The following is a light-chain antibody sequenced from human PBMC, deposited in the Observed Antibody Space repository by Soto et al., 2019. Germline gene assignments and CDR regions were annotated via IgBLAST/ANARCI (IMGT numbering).Light chain of an antibody. J-gene: IGLJ1*01. CDR2: GNS. CDR1: SSNIGAGYD. CDR3: QSYDSSLSTDV. V-gene: IGLV1-40*01. Sequence: QSVLTQPPSVSGAPGQRVTISCTGSSSNIGAGYDVHWYQQLPGTAPKLLIYGNSNRPSGVPDRFSGSKSATSASLAITGLQAEDEADYYCQSYDSSLSTDVFGTGTQLTVL.